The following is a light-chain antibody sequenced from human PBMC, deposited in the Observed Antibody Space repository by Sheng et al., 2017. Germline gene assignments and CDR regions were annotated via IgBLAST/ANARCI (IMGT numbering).Light chain of an antibody. J-gene: IGKJ2*01. V-gene: IGKV1-39*01. CDR3: QQSYSTPRT. CDR2: SSS. CDR1: QRISNY. Sequence: DIQMTQSPSSLSASVGDRVTISCRASQRISNYLSWYQQKPGKAPKLLIYSSSTLQSGVPSRFSGGGSVTEFTLTISSLQPEDSATYYCQQSYSTPRTFGQGTKLEIK.